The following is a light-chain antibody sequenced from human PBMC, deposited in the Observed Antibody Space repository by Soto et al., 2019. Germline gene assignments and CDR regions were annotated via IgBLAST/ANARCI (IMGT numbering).Light chain of an antibody. CDR1: SSDIGGYNY. Sequence: QSALTQPPSASGSPGHSVTISCTGTSSDIGGYNYVSWYQQYPGKAPKLIIFEVNKRPSGVPDRFSGSKSGNTASLTVSGLQAEDEADYYCSSYADWNIVVFGGGTKLTVL. CDR3: SSYADWNIVV. V-gene: IGLV2-8*01. CDR2: EVN. J-gene: IGLJ2*01.